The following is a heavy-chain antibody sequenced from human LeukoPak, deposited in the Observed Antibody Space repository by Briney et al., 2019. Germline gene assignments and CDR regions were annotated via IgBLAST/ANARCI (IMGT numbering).Heavy chain of an antibody. D-gene: IGHD3-10*01. CDR3: ARSYYYGSGSYYQGY. V-gene: IGHV3-33*01. Sequence: PGRSLRLSCAASGFTYSSYGMHGVRQAPGKGLEGVAVIWYDGSNKYYADSVKGRFTISRDNSKNTLYLQMNSLRAEDTAVYYCARSYYYGSGSYYQGYWGQGTLVTVSS. CDR1: GFTYSSYG. J-gene: IGHJ4*02. CDR2: IWYDGSNK.